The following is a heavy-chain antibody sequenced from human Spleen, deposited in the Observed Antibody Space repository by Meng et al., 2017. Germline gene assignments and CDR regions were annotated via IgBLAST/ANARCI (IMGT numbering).Heavy chain of an antibody. CDR3: AKPSPSRTSFDS. Sequence: GESLKISCTASGFTFGDYAMSWVRQAPGKGLEWVGFTRRTAYGGTTEYAASVKGRFTISRDDSKSIAYLQMNNLRPEDMALYYCAKPSPSRTSFDSWGQGTLVTVSS. CDR1: GFTFGDYA. J-gene: IGHJ4*02. CDR2: TRRTAYGGTT. D-gene: IGHD1-7*01. V-gene: IGHV3-49*04.